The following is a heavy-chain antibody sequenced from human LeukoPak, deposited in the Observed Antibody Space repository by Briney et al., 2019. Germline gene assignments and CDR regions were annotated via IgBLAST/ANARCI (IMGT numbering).Heavy chain of an antibody. CDR3: ARELAVASDDDFDI. J-gene: IGHJ3*02. CDR2: ISYDGSNK. CDR1: GFTFSGYA. D-gene: IGHD6-19*01. Sequence: GGSLRLSCAVSGFTFSGYAMHWVRQAPGKGLEWVAVISYDGSNKYYADSVKGRFTISRDNYKNTLYLQINSLRAEDTAVYYCARELAVASDDDFDIWGQGTMVTVSS. V-gene: IGHV3-30*04.